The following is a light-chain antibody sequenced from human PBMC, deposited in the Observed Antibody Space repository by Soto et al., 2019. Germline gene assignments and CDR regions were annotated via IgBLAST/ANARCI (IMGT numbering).Light chain of an antibody. Sequence: SYDLTQPPSVSVAPGQTARITCGGNNIGDKSVHWYQQRPGQAPVIVVYDDSDRPSGIPERFSGSNSGNTATLTISRVEVGDEADYYCQVWDSSSDHVVFGGGTKLTVL. CDR3: QVWDSSSDHVV. CDR1: NIGDKS. CDR2: DDS. V-gene: IGLV3-21*02. J-gene: IGLJ3*02.